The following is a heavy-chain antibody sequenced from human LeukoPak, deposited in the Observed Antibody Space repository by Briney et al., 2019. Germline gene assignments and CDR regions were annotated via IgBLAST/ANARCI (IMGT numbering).Heavy chain of an antibody. CDR2: IYYSGST. CDR3: ARADSGSYPFDY. J-gene: IGHJ4*02. Sequence: SETLFLTCTVAGGFISSYYWNCIRQPPGEGLEWIGYIYYSGSTNYNASLKSRVTISVDTSKNQFSLKLSSVTAADTAVYYCARADSGSYPFDYWGQGTLVTVSS. D-gene: IGHD1-26*01. V-gene: IGHV4-59*01. CDR1: GGFISSYY.